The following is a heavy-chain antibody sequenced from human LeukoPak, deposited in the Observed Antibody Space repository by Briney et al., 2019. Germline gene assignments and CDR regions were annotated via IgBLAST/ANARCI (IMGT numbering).Heavy chain of an antibody. CDR3: ARDAGPIPPGSSPTQSDAFDI. CDR1: GFTFSSYG. D-gene: IGHD3-10*01. Sequence: PGGSLRLSCAASGFTFSSYGMSWVRQAPGKGLEWVSAISGSGGSTYYADSVKGRFTISRDNSKNTLYLQMNSLRAEDTAVYYCARDAGPIPPGSSPTQSDAFDIWGQGTMVTVSS. J-gene: IGHJ3*02. V-gene: IGHV3-23*01. CDR2: ISGSGGST.